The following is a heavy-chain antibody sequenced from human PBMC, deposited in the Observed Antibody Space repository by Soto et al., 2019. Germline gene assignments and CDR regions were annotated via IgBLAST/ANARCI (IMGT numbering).Heavy chain of an antibody. CDR2: IYYSGST. J-gene: IGHJ4*02. CDR1: GGSISSYY. CDR3: ARESSGWYYFDY. Sequence: PSETLSLTYTVSGGSISSYYWSWIRQPPGKGLEWIGYIYYSGSTNYNPSLKSRVTISVDTSKNQFSLKLSSVTAADTAVYYCARESSGWYYFDYWGQGTLVTVSS. D-gene: IGHD6-19*01. V-gene: IGHV4-59*01.